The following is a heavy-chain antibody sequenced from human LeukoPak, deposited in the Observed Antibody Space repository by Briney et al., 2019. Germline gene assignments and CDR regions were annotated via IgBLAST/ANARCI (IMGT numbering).Heavy chain of an antibody. CDR1: GGSFSGYY. V-gene: IGHV4-4*08. Sequence: PSETLSLTCAVYGGSFSGYYWSWIRQPPGKGLEWIGRIYTSGSTNYNPSLKSRVTISVDTSKNQFSLKLSSVTAADTAVYYCARGDDYGGIDFDYWGQGTLVTVSS. J-gene: IGHJ4*02. CDR2: IYTSGST. CDR3: ARGDDYGGIDFDY. D-gene: IGHD4-23*01.